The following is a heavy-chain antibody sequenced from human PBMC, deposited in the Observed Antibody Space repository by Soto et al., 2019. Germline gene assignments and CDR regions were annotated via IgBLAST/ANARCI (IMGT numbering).Heavy chain of an antibody. J-gene: IGHJ2*01. CDR2: IWYDGSNK. CDR3: ARGGKEVTPSWYFDL. CDR1: GFTFSSYG. Sequence: QVQLVESGGGVVQPGRSLRLSCAASGFTFSSYGMHWVRQAPGKGLEWVAVIWYDGSNKYYADSVKGRFTISRDNSKNTLYLPMNSLRAEDTAVYYCARGGKEVTPSWYFDLWGRGTLVTVSS. D-gene: IGHD1-26*01. V-gene: IGHV3-33*01.